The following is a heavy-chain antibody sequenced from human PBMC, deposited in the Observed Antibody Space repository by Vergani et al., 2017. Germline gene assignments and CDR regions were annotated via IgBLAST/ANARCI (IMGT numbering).Heavy chain of an antibody. CDR3: ARDRSESLRELAFDI. D-gene: IGHD1-26*01. CDR1: GGSISSGGYY. Sequence: QVQLQESGPGLVKPSQTLSLTCTVSGGSISSGGYYWSWLRQHPGKGLEWIGYIYYSGSTYYNPSLKSRVTISVDTSKNQFSLKLSSVTAADTAVYYCARDRSESLRELAFDIWGQGTMVTVSS. V-gene: IGHV4-31*03. CDR2: IYYSGST. J-gene: IGHJ3*02.